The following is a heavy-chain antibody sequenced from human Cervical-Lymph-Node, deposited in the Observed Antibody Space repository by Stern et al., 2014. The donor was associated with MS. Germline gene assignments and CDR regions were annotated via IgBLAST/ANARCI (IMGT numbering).Heavy chain of an antibody. V-gene: IGHV3-64D*06. CDR2: ISSNAEST. CDR3: VRGGATILNWFDL. CDR1: GFVFSTYA. J-gene: IGHJ5*02. D-gene: IGHD1-26*01. Sequence: EVQLVASGGSLVQPGGSLRLSCSASGFVFSTYAMHWVRQAPGKGLQSVAIISSNAESTHYADSVKGRFTISRDNSKNTLFLQMSSLRPEDTAVYYCVRGGATILNWFDLWGQGTLVTVSS.